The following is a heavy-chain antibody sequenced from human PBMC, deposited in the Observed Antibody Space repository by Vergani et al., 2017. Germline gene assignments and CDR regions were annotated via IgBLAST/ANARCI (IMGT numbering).Heavy chain of an antibody. CDR3: ARAGMATIEGAPDAFDI. Sequence: QVQLVQSGAEVKKPGFSVKVSCKASGGTFSSYAISWVRQAPGQGLEWMGRIIPIFGTANYAQKFQGRVTITADESTSTAYMELSSLRSEDTAVYYCARAGMATIEGAPDAFDIWGQGTMVTVSS. CDR2: IIPIFGTA. CDR1: GGTFSSYA. D-gene: IGHD5-24*01. V-gene: IGHV1-69*13. J-gene: IGHJ3*02.